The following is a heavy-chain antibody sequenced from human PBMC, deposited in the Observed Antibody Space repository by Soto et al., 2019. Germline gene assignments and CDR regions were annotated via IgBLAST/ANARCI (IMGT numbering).Heavy chain of an antibody. CDR3: AAIVSTWSVYDVRNDWFDP. D-gene: IGHD2-8*01. CDR2: FDVEDGET. Sequence: GASVKVSCKVSGYTLSDLSLHWVRQAPGRGLEWMGGFDVEDGETIYAQKVQGRVTMTEDTSTDTAYLELSSLRSEDTAVYYCAAIVSTWSVYDVRNDWFDPWGQGTLVTVSS. CDR1: GYTLSDLS. V-gene: IGHV1-24*01. J-gene: IGHJ5*02.